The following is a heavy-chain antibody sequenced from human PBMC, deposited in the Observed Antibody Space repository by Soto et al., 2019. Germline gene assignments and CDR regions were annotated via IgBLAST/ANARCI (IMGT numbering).Heavy chain of an antibody. D-gene: IGHD4-17*01. J-gene: IGHJ4*02. CDR2: IKSKTDGGTT. Sequence: GYLRLSCAASGFTFINAWMSWVRQAPGKGLEWVGRIKSKTDGGTTDYAAPVKGRFTISRDDSKNTLYLQMNSLKTEDTAVYYCTTLATVTTSYFVYWGPGTLVTVSS. V-gene: IGHV3-15*01. CDR1: GFTFINAW. CDR3: TTLATVTTSYFVY.